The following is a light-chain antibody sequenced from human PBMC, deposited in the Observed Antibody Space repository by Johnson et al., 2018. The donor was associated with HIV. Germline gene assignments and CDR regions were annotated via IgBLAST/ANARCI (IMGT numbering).Light chain of an antibody. J-gene: IGLJ1*01. Sequence: QSVLTQPPSVSAAPGQRVAISCSGSSSNIEKNYVSWYQQLPGTAPKLLIYQTNKRPSGIPDRFSGSKSGTSATLGITGLQTADEADYYCAQWDSNLSASFVFASAPQFTVL. CDR3: AQWDSNLSASFV. CDR1: SSNIEKNY. CDR2: QTN. V-gene: IGLV1-51*02.